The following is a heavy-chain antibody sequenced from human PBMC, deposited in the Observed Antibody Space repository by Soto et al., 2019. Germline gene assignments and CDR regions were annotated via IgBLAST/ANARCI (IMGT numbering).Heavy chain of an antibody. D-gene: IGHD3-22*01. J-gene: IGHJ4*02. CDR3: ARGGFYDSGGYYRRTPFDH. Sequence: PSETLSLTCSVSGASSKGDSTSSYYWIWIRQPPGKGLEWIGYIYSSGSTNYNPSVKGRFTISVDTSKNHFSLRLSSATAADTVVYYCARGGFYDSGGYYRRTPFDHWGQGALVTVSS. CDR1: GASSKGDSTSSYY. CDR2: IYSSGST. V-gene: IGHV4-61*03.